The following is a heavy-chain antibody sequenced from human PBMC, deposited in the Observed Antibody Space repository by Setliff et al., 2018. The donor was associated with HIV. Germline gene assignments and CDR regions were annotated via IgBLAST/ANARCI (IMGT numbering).Heavy chain of an antibody. D-gene: IGHD2-15*01. CDR3: ARDPYCSGDGCFRYYQH. CDR2: ISSSGTT. J-gene: IGHJ1*01. Sequence: SETLSLTCAVYGGSFSGYYWSWIRKPAGRALEWIGRISSSGTTNYNPSLKSRVKMSIDTSKNQFSLKLSSVTAADTAVYFCARDPYCSGDGCFRYYQHWGRGTLVTVSS. V-gene: IGHV4-4*07. CDR1: GGSFSGYY.